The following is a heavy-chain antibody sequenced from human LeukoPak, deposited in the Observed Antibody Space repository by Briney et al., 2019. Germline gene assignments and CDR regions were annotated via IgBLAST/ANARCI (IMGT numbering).Heavy chain of an antibody. CDR1: GGSFSGYY. Sequence: SETLSLTCAVYGGSFSGYYWSWIRQPPGKGLEWIGEINHSGSTNYNPSLKSRVTISVDTSKNQFSLKLSSVTAADTAVYYCARGPRITIFGVVKSGRAFDISGQGTMVTVSS. J-gene: IGHJ3*02. CDR3: ARGPRITIFGVVKSGRAFDI. CDR2: INHSGST. V-gene: IGHV4-34*01. D-gene: IGHD3-3*01.